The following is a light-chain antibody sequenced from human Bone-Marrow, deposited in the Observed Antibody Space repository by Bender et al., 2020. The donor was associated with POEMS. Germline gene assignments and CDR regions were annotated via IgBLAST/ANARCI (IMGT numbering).Light chain of an antibody. CDR1: SSNIGAHA. V-gene: IGLV1-44*01. Sequence: QSVLTQPPSASGTPGQRVTISCSGGSSNIGAHAVNWYQHLPGTAPKLLIYSSHRRPSEVPDRFSGSRSGTSASLAISGLQSEDEADYYCAVWVDSLNGWVFGGGTKVTVL. CDR3: AVWVDSLNGWV. CDR2: SSH. J-gene: IGLJ3*02.